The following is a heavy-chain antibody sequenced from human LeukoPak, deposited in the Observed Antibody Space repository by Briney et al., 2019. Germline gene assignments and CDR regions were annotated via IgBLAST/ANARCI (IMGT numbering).Heavy chain of an antibody. J-gene: IGHJ4*02. V-gene: IGHV4-4*07. CDR2: IYTSGST. Sequence: SETLSLTCTVPGGAISTYYWSWIRQPAGKGLEWIGRIYTSGSTNYNPSLKSRVTMSVETSKNQFSLKLSSVTAADTAVYYCARDSGHYGIGLWGQGTLVTVSS. D-gene: IGHD4-17*01. CDR1: GGAISTYY. CDR3: ARDSGHYGIGL.